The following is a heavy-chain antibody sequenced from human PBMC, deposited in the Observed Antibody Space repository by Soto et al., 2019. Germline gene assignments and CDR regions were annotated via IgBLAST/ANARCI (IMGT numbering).Heavy chain of an antibody. J-gene: IGHJ4*02. CDR1: GFTFDDYA. D-gene: IGHD6-13*01. V-gene: IGHV3-9*01. CDR3: AKDIRWQQRAQFDY. Sequence: PGGSLRLSCAASGFTFDDYAMHWVRQALGKGLEWVSGISWNSGSIGYADSVKGRFTISRDNAKNSLYLQMNSLRAEDTALYYCAKDIRWQQRAQFDYWGQGTLVTVSS. CDR2: ISWNSGSI.